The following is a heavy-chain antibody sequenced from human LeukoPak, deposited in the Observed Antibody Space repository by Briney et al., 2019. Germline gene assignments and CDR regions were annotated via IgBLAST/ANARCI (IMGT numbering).Heavy chain of an antibody. CDR2: ISSSSSTI. Sequence: GGSLRLSCAASGFTFSSYSMNWVRQAPGKGLEWVSYISSSSSTIYYVDSVKGRFTIPRDNAKNSLYLQMNSLRAEDTAVYYCARGPTKYCSSTSCYCDYWGQGTLVTVSS. CDR3: ARGPTKYCSSTSCYCDY. J-gene: IGHJ4*02. CDR1: GFTFSSYS. V-gene: IGHV3-48*01. D-gene: IGHD2-2*01.